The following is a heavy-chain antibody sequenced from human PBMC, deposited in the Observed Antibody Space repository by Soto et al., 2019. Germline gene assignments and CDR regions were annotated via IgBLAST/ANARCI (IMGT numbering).Heavy chain of an antibody. Sequence: TSETLSLTCTVSGGSISSGNYYWSWIRQPPGKGLEWIGFISYSGSTYYSTSLKSRVTISVDTSKSQFSLILSFVTAADTAVYYCATMGTPATGLYFFDYWGQGSLVTVSS. CDR1: GGSISSGNYY. J-gene: IGHJ4*02. D-gene: IGHD2-15*01. CDR2: ISYSGST. V-gene: IGHV4-30-4*01. CDR3: ATMGTPATGLYFFDY.